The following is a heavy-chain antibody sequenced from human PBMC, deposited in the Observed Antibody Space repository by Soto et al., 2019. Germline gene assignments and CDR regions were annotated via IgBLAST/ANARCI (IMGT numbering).Heavy chain of an antibody. V-gene: IGHV3-21*01. CDR2: ISSSSSYI. CDR3: ARGFITMVRGVIGGGAFDI. J-gene: IGHJ3*02. Sequence: GGSLRLSCAASGFTFSSYSMNWVRQAPGKGLEWVSSISSSSSYIYYADSVKGRFTISRDNAKNSLYLQMNSLRAEDTAVYYCARGFITMVRGVIGGGAFDIWGQGTMVTVSS. D-gene: IGHD3-10*01. CDR1: GFTFSSYS.